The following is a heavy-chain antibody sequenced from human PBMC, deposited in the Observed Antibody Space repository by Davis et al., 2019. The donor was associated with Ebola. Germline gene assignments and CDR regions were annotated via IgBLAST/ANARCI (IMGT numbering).Heavy chain of an antibody. V-gene: IGHV4-34*01. CDR2: INHSGST. Sequence: PSETLSLTCAVYGGSFSGYYWSWIRQPPGKGLEWIGEINHSGSTNYNPSLKSRVTISVDTSKNQFSLKLSSVTAADTAVYYCARAPYCSGGSCYYYGMDVWGQGTTVTVSS. CDR3: ARAPYCSGGSCYYYGMDV. CDR1: GGSFSGYY. D-gene: IGHD2-15*01. J-gene: IGHJ6*02.